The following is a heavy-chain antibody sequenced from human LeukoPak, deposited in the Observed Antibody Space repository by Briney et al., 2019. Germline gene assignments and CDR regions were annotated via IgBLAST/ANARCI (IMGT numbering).Heavy chain of an antibody. CDR2: LLYRGST. CDR1: GASISDYY. D-gene: IGHD1-14*01. Sequence: PSETRSLTCNVSGASISDYYWSWVRQPPEKGMEWIASLLYRGSTHYNPSLRSRVPISGDTSNNQFSLILTSVTTTDTAVYYCARTGRRGYFDFWGRGTLVTVSS. CDR3: ARTGRRGYFDF. V-gene: IGHV4-59*01. J-gene: IGHJ2*01.